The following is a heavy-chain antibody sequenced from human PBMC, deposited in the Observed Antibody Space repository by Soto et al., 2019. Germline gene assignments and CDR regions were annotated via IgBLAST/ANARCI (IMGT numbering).Heavy chain of an antibody. CDR2: IDPVDSYA. Sequence: GESLKISCNGSGFIFTNYWISWVRQMPGKGLEWMGNIDPVDSYANYSPSFQGHVTFSVDTSISTAYLQWSSLKASDTAMYFCARIESIARNWFDPWGQGTLVTVSS. CDR1: GFIFTNYW. CDR3: ARIESIARNWFDP. D-gene: IGHD6-13*01. V-gene: IGHV5-10-1*01. J-gene: IGHJ5*02.